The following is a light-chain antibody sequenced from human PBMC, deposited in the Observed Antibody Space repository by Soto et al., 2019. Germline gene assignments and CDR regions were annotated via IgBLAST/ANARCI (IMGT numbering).Light chain of an antibody. J-gene: IGLJ3*02. CDR3: QSYDNILSGPL. V-gene: IGLV1-40*01. CDR1: GSNVGASYD. Sequence: QSVLTQPPSVSGARGQTITISCTGSGSNVGASYDVHWYQVLPGAGPRLLIYKNNNRPSGVPDRFSGSKSGTSASLAITGLRAEDEADYYCQSYDNILSGPLFGGGTKVTVL. CDR2: KNN.